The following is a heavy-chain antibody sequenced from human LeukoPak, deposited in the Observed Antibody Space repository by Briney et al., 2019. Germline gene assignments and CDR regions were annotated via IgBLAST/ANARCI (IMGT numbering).Heavy chain of an antibody. CDR1: GRSISSYY. Sequence: PSETLSLTCTVSGRSISSYYWSWIRQPPGKGLEWIGYIYYSGSTNYNPSLKSRVTISVDTSKNQFSLKLSSVTAADTAVYYCARSYYDCFYGMDVWGQGTTVTVSS. J-gene: IGHJ6*02. CDR2: IYYSGST. V-gene: IGHV4-59*01. D-gene: IGHD3-3*01. CDR3: ARSYYDCFYGMDV.